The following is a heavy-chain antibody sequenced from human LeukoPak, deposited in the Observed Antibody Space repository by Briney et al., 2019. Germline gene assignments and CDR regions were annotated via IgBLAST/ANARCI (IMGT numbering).Heavy chain of an antibody. Sequence: AGTLRLSCAASGFTFSNYAMNWVRQAPGKGLEWVSVISGSGGSIYYADSVKGRFTISRDNSKNNLYLQMNSLRAEDTAVYYCAKARGWLQIWDNWGQGAMVTVSS. D-gene: IGHD5-24*01. CDR2: ISGSGGSI. V-gene: IGHV3-23*01. CDR1: GFTFSNYA. CDR3: AKARGWLQIWDN. J-gene: IGHJ3*01.